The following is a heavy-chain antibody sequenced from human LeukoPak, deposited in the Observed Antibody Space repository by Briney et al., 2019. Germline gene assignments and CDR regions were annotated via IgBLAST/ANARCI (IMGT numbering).Heavy chain of an antibody. CDR1: GFTFSSYA. Sequence: AGGSLRLSCAASGFTFSSYAMSWVRQAPGKGLEWVAVISYDGSNKYYADSVKGRFTISRDNSKNTLYLQMNSLRAEDTAVYYCARDSWFDPWGQGTLVTVSS. CDR2: ISYDGSNK. CDR3: ARDSWFDP. J-gene: IGHJ5*02. V-gene: IGHV3-30-3*01.